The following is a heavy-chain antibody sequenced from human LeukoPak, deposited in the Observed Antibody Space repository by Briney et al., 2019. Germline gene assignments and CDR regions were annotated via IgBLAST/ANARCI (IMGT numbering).Heavy chain of an antibody. Sequence: PGGSLRLSCAASGFTFDDYAMHWVRQAPGKGLEWVSGISWNSGSIGYADSVKGRFTISRDNAKNSLYLQMNSLRAEDMALYYCAKAASSGYLSYWGQGTLVTVSS. CDR3: AKAASSGYLSY. J-gene: IGHJ4*02. V-gene: IGHV3-9*03. CDR2: ISWNSGSI. CDR1: GFTFDDYA. D-gene: IGHD3-22*01.